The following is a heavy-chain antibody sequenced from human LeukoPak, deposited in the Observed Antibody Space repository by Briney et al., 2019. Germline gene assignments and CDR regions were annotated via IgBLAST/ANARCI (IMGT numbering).Heavy chain of an antibody. CDR3: ARDREGIAAAGYFDY. Sequence: SSQTLSLTCTVSGGSICSGSYYWSWIRQPAGKGLEWIGRIYTSGSTNYNPSLKSRVTISVDTSKNQFSLKLSSVTAADTAVYYCARDREGIAAAGYFDYWGQGTLVTVSS. CDR1: GGSICSGSYY. CDR2: IYTSGST. D-gene: IGHD6-13*01. J-gene: IGHJ4*02. V-gene: IGHV4-61*02.